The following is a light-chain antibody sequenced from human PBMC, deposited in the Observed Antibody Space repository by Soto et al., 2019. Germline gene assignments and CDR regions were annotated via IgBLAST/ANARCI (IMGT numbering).Light chain of an antibody. J-gene: IGKJ3*01. CDR3: QRYGSSFT. Sequence: EIVVTQSPAALSVSPGERATLSCRASQSIGGNLAWYQQKPGQAPRLLIYDVSTRATGIPARFSGRGSGTEFTLTISSLQSEDFAVYYCQRYGSSFTFGPGTGVDIK. V-gene: IGKV3-15*01. CDR1: QSIGGN. CDR2: DVS.